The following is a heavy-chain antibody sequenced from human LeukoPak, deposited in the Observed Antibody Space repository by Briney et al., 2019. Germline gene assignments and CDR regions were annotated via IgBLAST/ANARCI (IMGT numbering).Heavy chain of an antibody. V-gene: IGHV4-59*01. J-gene: IGHJ4*02. CDR3: ARSLLHLSDTSGFFGY. CDR1: GGSMSSYH. Sequence: SETLSLTCSVSGGSMSSYHWSWIRQPPGKGLEWIGHIYYSGTTNYDPSLKSRVTISIDTSKNQVSLELRSVTAADTAVCYCARSLLHLSDTSGFFGYWGQGTLVSVSS. CDR2: IYYSGTT. D-gene: IGHD3-22*01.